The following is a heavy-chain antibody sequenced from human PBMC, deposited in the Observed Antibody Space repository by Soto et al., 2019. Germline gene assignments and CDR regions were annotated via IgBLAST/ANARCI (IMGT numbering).Heavy chain of an antibody. CDR1: GGSISSDDYH. Sequence: SETLSLTCTVSGGSISSDDYHWSWIRQSPGKGLEWIGHIYHSGNTYYNPSLKSRVTISVDTPKNQFSLNRRSVTAADTAVYYCARSSGITILGVVIIDAFDIWGQGTMVTVSS. J-gene: IGHJ3*02. V-gene: IGHV4-30-4*01. CDR3: ARSSGITILGVVIIDAFDI. D-gene: IGHD3-3*01. CDR2: IYHSGNT.